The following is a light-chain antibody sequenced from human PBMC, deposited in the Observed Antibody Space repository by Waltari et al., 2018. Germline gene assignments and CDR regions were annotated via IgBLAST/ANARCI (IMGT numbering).Light chain of an antibody. Sequence: DIQLTQSPSFLSASVGDRVTITCRASQGISSYLAWYQQKPREAPKLLIYAASTLQSGVPSRFSGSGSGTEFTLTISSLQPEDFATYYCQQLNSFGPGTKVDIK. J-gene: IGKJ3*01. CDR1: QGISSY. V-gene: IGKV1-9*01. CDR3: QQLNS. CDR2: AAS.